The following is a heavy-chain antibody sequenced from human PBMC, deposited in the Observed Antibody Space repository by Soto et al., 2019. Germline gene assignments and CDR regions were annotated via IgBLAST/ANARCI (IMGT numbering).Heavy chain of an antibody. V-gene: IGHV4-31*03. Sequence: QVQLQESGPGLVKPSQTLSLTCTVSGGSISSGGYYWSWIRQHPGKGLEWIGYIYYSGSTYYNPSLKSRVTISVDTSKDQFSLKLSSVTAADTAVYYCARRRARRGPLDHWGQGTPVTVSS. D-gene: IGHD3-10*01. CDR2: IYYSGST. CDR3: ARRRARRGPLDH. CDR1: GGSISSGGYY. J-gene: IGHJ4*02.